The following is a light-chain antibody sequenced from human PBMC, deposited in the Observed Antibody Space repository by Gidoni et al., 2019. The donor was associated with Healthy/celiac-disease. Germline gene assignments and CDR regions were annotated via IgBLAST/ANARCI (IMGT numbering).Light chain of an antibody. Sequence: EIVLTQSPGTLSLSPGERATLSCRASQSVSSSYLAWYQQKPGQAPRLLISGASSRATGIPDRFSCSGSGTDFTLTISRLEPEDFAVYYCQQYGSSPPTFGPGTKVDIK. J-gene: IGKJ3*01. CDR2: GAS. V-gene: IGKV3-20*01. CDR1: QSVSSSY. CDR3: QQYGSSPPT.